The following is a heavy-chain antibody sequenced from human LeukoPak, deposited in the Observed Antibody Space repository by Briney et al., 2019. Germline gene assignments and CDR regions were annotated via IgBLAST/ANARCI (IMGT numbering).Heavy chain of an antibody. Sequence: ASVKVSCKASGYTFTSYYMHWVRQAPGQGLEWMGIINPSGGSTSYAQKFQGRVTRTRDTSTSTVYMELSSLRSEDTAVYYCARDLRTLRNYYGDYGIDPWGQGTLVTVSS. CDR1: GYTFTSYY. CDR3: ARDLRTLRNYYGDYGIDP. CDR2: INPSGGST. D-gene: IGHD4-17*01. V-gene: IGHV1-46*01. J-gene: IGHJ5*02.